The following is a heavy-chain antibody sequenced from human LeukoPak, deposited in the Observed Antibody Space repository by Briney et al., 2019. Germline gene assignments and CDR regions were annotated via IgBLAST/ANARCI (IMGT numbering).Heavy chain of an antibody. V-gene: IGHV4-4*02. CDR3: ARDLGMRSNAFDI. CDR1: GGSISSSNW. Sequence: SGTLSLTCAVSGGSISSSNWWSWVRQPPGKGLEWIGEIYHSGSTYYNPSLKSRVTISVDRSKNQFSLKLSSVTAADTAVYYCARDLGMRSNAFDIWGQGTMVTVSA. J-gene: IGHJ3*02. D-gene: IGHD1-26*01. CDR2: IYHSGST.